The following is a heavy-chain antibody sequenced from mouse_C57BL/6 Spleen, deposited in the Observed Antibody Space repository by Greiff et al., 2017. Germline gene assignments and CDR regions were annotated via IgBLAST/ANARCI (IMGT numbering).Heavy chain of an antibody. J-gene: IGHJ4*01. CDR3: ARSLDY. CDR2: IDPANGNT. Sequence: EVQLQQSVAELVRPGASVKLSCTASGYTIKNTYMHWVKQRPEQGLEWIGRIDPANGNTNYAPKFQGKATITADTSSSTAYLQLSSLTSEDTGIYYYARSLDYWGQGTSVTVSS. V-gene: IGHV14-3*01. CDR1: GYTIKNTY.